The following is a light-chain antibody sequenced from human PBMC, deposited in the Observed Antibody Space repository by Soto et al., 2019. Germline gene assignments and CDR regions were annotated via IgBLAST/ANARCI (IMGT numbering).Light chain of an antibody. J-gene: IGLJ3*02. CDR2: GDN. Sequence: QAVVTQPPSVSGAPGQRVTISCTGSSSNIGTTYDVHWYQQLPGTAPKLLIYGDNNRPSGVPDRFSGSKSGTSASLAISGLRSEDEADYYCAAWDDSLSGLVFGRGTKLTVL. V-gene: IGLV1-40*01. CDR1: SSNIGTTYD. CDR3: AAWDDSLSGLV.